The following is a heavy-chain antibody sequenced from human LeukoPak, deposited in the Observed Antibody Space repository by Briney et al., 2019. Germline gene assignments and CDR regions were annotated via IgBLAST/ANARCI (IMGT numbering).Heavy chain of an antibody. CDR1: GFTFSSYA. V-gene: IGHV3-23*01. CDR3: AKDVWWSVS. CDR2: ISGSGGST. D-gene: IGHD2-8*02. Sequence: PGGSLRLSCAASGFTFSSYAMSWVHQAPGKGLEWVSAISGSGGSTYYADSVKGRFTISRDNSKNTLYLQINSLRAEDTAIYYCAKDVWWSVSWGQGTLVTVSS. J-gene: IGHJ5*02.